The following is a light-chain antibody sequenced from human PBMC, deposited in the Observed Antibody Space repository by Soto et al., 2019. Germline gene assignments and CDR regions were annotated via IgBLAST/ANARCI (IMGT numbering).Light chain of an antibody. V-gene: IGLV1-51*02. CDR3: GTWDSSLSDVL. Sequence: QSVLTQPPSVSAAPGQKVTISCSGSSSNIGNNYVSWFQQLPGAAPKLLIYENSKRPSGIPDRFSGSKSGTSATLGITGLQTGDEADYYRGTWDSSLSDVLFGGGTKLTVL. CDR2: ENS. J-gene: IGLJ2*01. CDR1: SSNIGNNY.